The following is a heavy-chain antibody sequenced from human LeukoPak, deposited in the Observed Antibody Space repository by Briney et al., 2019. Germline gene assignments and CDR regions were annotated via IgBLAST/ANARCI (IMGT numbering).Heavy chain of an antibody. J-gene: IGHJ1*01. CDR3: AISTLPGRSGRTEFFQH. CDR2: ISDSGNTI. D-gene: IGHD6-19*01. CDR1: GFTFSNYY. Sequence: AGGSLRLSCAASGFTFSNYYMTWIRHAPGKGLQWISFISDSGNTIYYADSVEGRFTISRDNAKNSLYLQMHSLRAEDTAMYYCAISTLPGRSGRTEFFQHWGQGTLVTVSS. V-gene: IGHV3-11*01.